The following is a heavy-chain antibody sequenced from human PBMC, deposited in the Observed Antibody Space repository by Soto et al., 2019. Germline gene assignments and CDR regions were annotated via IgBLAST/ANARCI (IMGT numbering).Heavy chain of an antibody. V-gene: IGHV3-9*01. Sequence: VESGGGLVQPGRSLRLSCAASGFRFEDYAMHWVRQAPGKGLEWVSGISWNSGSIGYADSVKGRFTISRDNAKNPLYLQMNSLRPEDTALYYCAKAYSGSGGPFDYWGQGILVTVSS. CDR2: ISWNSGSI. J-gene: IGHJ4*02. CDR1: GFRFEDYA. CDR3: AKAYSGSGGPFDY. D-gene: IGHD6-6*01.